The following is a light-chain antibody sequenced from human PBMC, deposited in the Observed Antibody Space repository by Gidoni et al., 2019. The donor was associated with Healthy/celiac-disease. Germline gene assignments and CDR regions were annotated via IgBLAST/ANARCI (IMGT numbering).Light chain of an antibody. J-gene: IGKJ3*01. V-gene: IGKV1-33*01. CDR1: QDISNY. Sequence: DIQTTQSPSSLSASVGDRVTITCQASQDISNYLNWYQQKPGKAPKLLIYDASNLETGVPSRFSGSGSGTDFTFTISSLQPEDIATYYCQQYDNLPLTFXPXTKVXIK. CDR3: QQYDNLPLT. CDR2: DAS.